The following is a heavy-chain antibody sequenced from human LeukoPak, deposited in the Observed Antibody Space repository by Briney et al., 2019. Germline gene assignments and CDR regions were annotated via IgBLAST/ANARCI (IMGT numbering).Heavy chain of an antibody. CDR1: GYSFTKYW. CDR3: ARLFRNWSDGGVDQ. V-gene: IGHV5-51*01. D-gene: IGHD1-1*01. J-gene: IGHJ4*02. Sequence: PGESLKISCKASGYSFTKYWIGWVRQMPGKGVEWMGLLYPGDSDTIYSPSSQGQVTISADKSISIPYLQWSSLKASDTAMYYCARLFRNWSDGGVDQWGQGTLVTVSS. CDR2: LYPGDSDT.